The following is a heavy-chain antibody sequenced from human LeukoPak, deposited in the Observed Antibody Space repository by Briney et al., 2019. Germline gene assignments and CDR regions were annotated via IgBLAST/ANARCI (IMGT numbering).Heavy chain of an antibody. Sequence: GGSLRLSCAASGFTFSSYEMNWVRQAPGKGLEWVSVIYSGGSTYYADSVKGRFTISRDNSKNTLYLQMNSLRAEDTAVYYCARDHNPEVGAALWEVEAFDIWGQGTMVTVSS. CDR2: IYSGGST. J-gene: IGHJ3*02. CDR3: ARDHNPEVGAALWEVEAFDI. CDR1: GFTFSSYE. D-gene: IGHD1-26*01. V-gene: IGHV3-66*01.